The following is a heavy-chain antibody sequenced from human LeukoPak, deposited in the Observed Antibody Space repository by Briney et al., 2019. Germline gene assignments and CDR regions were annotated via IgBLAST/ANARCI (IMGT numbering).Heavy chain of an antibody. CDR1: GFTFSSYW. Sequence: GGSLRLSCAASGFTFSSYWMNWVRPAPGEGLGWVSYISSSGSTIYYADSVKGRFTISRDNAKNSLYLQMNSLRAEDTAVYYCAELGITMIGGVWGKGTTVTISS. CDR2: ISSSGSTI. CDR3: AELGITMIGGV. J-gene: IGHJ6*04. V-gene: IGHV3-48*04. D-gene: IGHD3-10*02.